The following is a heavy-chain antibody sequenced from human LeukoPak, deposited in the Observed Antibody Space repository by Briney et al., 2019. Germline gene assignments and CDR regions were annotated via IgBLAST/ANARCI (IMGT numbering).Heavy chain of an antibody. CDR2: INHSGST. CDR1: GGSFSGYY. J-gene: IGHJ6*02. V-gene: IGHV4-34*01. CDR3: ARDLGLRFLDV. Sequence: SETLSLTCAVYGGSFSGYYWSWIRQPPGKGLEWIGEINHSGSTNYNPSLKSRVTISVDTSKDQFSLKLSSVTAADTAVYYCARDLGLRFLDVWGQGTTVTVSS. D-gene: IGHD5-12*01.